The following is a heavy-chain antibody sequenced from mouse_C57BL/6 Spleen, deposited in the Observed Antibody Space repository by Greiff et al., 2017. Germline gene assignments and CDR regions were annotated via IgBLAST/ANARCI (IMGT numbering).Heavy chain of an antibody. Sequence: EVKLMESGGDLVKPGGSLKLSCAASGFTFSSYGMSWVRQTPDKRLEWVATIISGGSYTYYPDSVKGRFTISRDNANNTLYLQMSRLKAEDTAMFYCASRGYYGNDYWGQGTTLTVSS. J-gene: IGHJ2*01. D-gene: IGHD1-1*01. CDR2: IISGGSYT. CDR1: GFTFSSYG. CDR3: ASRGYYGNDY. V-gene: IGHV5-6*02.